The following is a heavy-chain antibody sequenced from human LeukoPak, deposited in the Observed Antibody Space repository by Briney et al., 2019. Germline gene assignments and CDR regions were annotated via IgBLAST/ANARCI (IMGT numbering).Heavy chain of an antibody. CDR1: GFTFSKYW. D-gene: IGHD6-19*01. V-gene: IGHV3-74*01. CDR3: ATKQWLAPPPDS. Sequence: GGSLRLSCTASGFTFSKYWMLWVRHAPGKGLESVSRINTDGTVTTYADSVKGRFTVSRDNADNTMFLQMNSVRDEDTAVYYCATKQWLAPPPDSWGQGTPVTVSS. J-gene: IGHJ4*02. CDR2: INTDGTVT.